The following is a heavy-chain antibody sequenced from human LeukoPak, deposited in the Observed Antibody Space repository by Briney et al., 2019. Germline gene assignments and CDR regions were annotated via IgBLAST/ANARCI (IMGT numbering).Heavy chain of an antibody. Sequence: AGGSLRLSCAASGFTFSSYAMSWVRQAPGKGLEWVSAISGSGGSTYYADSVKGRFTISRDNSKNSLYLQMNSLRAEDTALYYCAKALYGELLFPFDYWGQGTLVTVSS. CDR1: GFTFSSYA. V-gene: IGHV3-23*01. CDR3: AKALYGELLFPFDY. D-gene: IGHD3-10*01. J-gene: IGHJ4*02. CDR2: ISGSGGST.